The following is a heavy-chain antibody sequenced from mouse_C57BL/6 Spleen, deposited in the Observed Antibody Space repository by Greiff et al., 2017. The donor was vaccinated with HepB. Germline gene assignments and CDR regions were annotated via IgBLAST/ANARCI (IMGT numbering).Heavy chain of an antibody. V-gene: IGHV1-85*01. D-gene: IGHD1-1*01. J-gene: IGHJ4*01. CDR2: IYPRDGST. Sequence: VQLQQSGPELVKPGASVKLSCKASGYTFTSYDINWVKQRPGQGLEWIGWIYPRDGSTKYNEKFKGKATLTVDTSSSTAYMELHSLTSEDSAVYFCARDEVYYYGSSYDAMDYWGQGTSVTVSS. CDR3: ARDEVYYYGSSYDAMDY. CDR1: GYTFTSYD.